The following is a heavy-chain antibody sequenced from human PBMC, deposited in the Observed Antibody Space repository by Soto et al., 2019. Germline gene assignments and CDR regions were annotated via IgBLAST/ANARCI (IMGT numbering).Heavy chain of an antibody. CDR3: TRRPPSSGHPGLYAFDI. J-gene: IGHJ3*02. Sequence: QVQLVQSGAEVKKPGASVKVSCKESGYTFTSYYMHWVRQAPGQGLEWMGIVTPTGDYTAYAQKFQGRVTMTRDTSATTVYMELSSLTSEDTAVYYCTRRPPSSGHPGLYAFDIWGQGTMVTVSS. D-gene: IGHD3-22*01. V-gene: IGHV1-46*01. CDR1: GYTFTSYY. CDR2: VTPTGDYT.